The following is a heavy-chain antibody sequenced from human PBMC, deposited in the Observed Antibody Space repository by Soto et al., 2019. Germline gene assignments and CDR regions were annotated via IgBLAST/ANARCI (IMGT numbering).Heavy chain of an antibody. Sequence: QVQLQESGPGLVKPSGTLSLTCAVSGGSISSSNWWSWVRQPPGKGLEWIGELYHSGSTNYNPSLKSRVTLSVDKSKNQLPLTLSSVTAADTAVHYCARGTVLMVYERAFDIWGQGTMVTVSS. CDR3: ARGTVLMVYERAFDI. CDR2: LYHSGST. CDR1: GGSISSSNW. D-gene: IGHD2-8*01. J-gene: IGHJ3*02. V-gene: IGHV4-4*02.